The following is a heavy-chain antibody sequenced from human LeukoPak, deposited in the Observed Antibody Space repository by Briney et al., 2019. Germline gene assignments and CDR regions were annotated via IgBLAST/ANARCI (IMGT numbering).Heavy chain of an antibody. Sequence: GGSLRLSCAASGFTFSSYSMNWVRQAPGKGLEWVSSISSSSSYIYYADSVKGRFTISIDNAKNSLYLQMNSLRAEDTAVYYCARDDIAAGYFDYWGQGTLVTVSS. V-gene: IGHV3-21*01. CDR2: ISSSSSYI. J-gene: IGHJ4*02. CDR3: ARDDIAAGYFDY. D-gene: IGHD6-13*01. CDR1: GFTFSSYS.